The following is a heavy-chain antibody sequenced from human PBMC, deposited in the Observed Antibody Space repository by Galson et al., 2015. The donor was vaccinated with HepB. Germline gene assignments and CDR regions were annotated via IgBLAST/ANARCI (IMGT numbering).Heavy chain of an antibody. D-gene: IGHD6-13*01. J-gene: IGHJ3*02. Sequence: SLRLSCAASGFTFSSYAMHWVRQASGKGLEWVGRIRSKANSYATAYAASVKGRFTISRDDSKNTAYLQMNSLKTEDTAVYYCTRHGYSSSWYRDDAFDIWGQGTMVTVSS. CDR2: IRSKANSYAT. CDR1: GFTFSSYA. V-gene: IGHV3-73*01. CDR3: TRHGYSSSWYRDDAFDI.